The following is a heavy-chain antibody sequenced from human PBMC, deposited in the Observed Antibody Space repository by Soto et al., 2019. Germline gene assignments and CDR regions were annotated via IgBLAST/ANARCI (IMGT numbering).Heavy chain of an antibody. CDR2: ISGSGGNT. V-gene: IGHV3-23*01. D-gene: IGHD3-22*01. CDR1: GFTFSTYA. Sequence: EVQLLESGGGLVQPGGSLRLSCAASGFTFSTYAMSWVRQVPGKGLEWVSAISGSGGNTYHADSVTGRFTISRDNSKNTLYMQMNSLRAEDTAVYYCARIPPQITLILGFEDYWGQGTLVTVSS. J-gene: IGHJ4*02. CDR3: ARIPPQITLILGFEDY.